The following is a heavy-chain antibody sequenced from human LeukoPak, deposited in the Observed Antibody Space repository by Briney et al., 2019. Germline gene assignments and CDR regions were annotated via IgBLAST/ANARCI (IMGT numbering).Heavy chain of an antibody. V-gene: IGHV3-23*01. Sequence: PGGSLRLSCAASGFTFSRYDMSWVRQAPGKGLEWVSAITDSGGSTYYADSVRGRFTVSRDDSKNTLYLLMNSLRAEDTAVYYCAKEDTLTTVYFDYCGQGTPVTVSS. CDR1: GFTFSRYD. CDR2: ITDSGGST. CDR3: AKEDTLTTVYFDY. J-gene: IGHJ4*02. D-gene: IGHD4-17*01.